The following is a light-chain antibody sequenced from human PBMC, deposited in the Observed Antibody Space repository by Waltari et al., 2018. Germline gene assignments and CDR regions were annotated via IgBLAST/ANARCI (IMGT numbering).Light chain of an antibody. CDR2: TAS. CDR1: ESISSY. J-gene: IGKJ2*01. V-gene: IGKV1-39*01. CDR3: HQIYSTLGDT. Sequence: DIQLTQSPSSLSASVGDRVTITCRASESISSYLSWYQQKPGEAPKLLIYTASSLEGGVPSRFSGSGSGTDYTLIISNLQPEDFATYYCHQIYSTLGDTFGQGTKLEIK.